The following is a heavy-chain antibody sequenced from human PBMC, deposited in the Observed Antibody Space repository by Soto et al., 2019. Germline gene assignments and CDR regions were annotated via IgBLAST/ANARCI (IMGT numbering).Heavy chain of an antibody. CDR1: GYTFISYG. J-gene: IGHJ4*02. Sequence: QVQLVQSGAEVKKPGASVKVSCKASGYTFISYGISWVRQAPGQGREWMGWISAYNGNTTYAQKVQDRVTMTTDTSTSTAYMAPRSLRSDVTAVYSCARDRGYSSDYWGQGTLVTVSS. V-gene: IGHV1-18*01. D-gene: IGHD6-13*01. CDR3: ARDRGYSSDY. CDR2: ISAYNGNT.